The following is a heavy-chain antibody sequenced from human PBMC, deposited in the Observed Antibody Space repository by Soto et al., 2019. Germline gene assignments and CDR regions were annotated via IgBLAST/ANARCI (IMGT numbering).Heavy chain of an antibody. D-gene: IGHD2-21*02. CDR3: ASSRPSLSSGGVDCYSLDY. V-gene: IGHV1-69*02. CDR1: GATFLSNS. Sequence: QVQLVQSGAEVKKPGSSVMVSCKSSGATFLSNSISWVRQAPGQGLEWMGRITPLFGISNYAQKFQARVTISADKSTRTAYMELSSLRSEDTAVYYCASSRPSLSSGGVDCYSLDYWGQGTLVTVSS. J-gene: IGHJ4*02. CDR2: ITPLFGIS.